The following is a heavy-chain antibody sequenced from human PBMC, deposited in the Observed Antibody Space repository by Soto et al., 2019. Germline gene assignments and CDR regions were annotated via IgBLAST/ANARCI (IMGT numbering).Heavy chain of an antibody. V-gene: IGHV3-9*01. CDR2: ISWNSGNI. D-gene: IGHD3-9*01. CDR1: GFTFDDYA. CDR3: AKGGGYDVLTGYYICHY. J-gene: IGHJ4*02. Sequence: EVQLVESGGDLVQPGRSLRLSCAASGFTFDDYAMHWVRQAPGKGLEWVSGISWNSGNIGYADSVKGRFTISRDNPKNSLYLQMNSLRAEDTALYYCAKGGGYDVLTGYYICHYWGQGTLVTFSS.